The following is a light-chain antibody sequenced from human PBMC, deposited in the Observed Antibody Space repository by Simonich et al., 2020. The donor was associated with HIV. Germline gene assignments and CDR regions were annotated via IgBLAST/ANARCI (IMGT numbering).Light chain of an antibody. CDR2: DAS. J-gene: IGKJ4*01. CDR3: QQRSNWPLT. V-gene: IGKV3-11*01. Sequence: EIVLTQSPATLSLSPGERATLSCRASQSVSSYLAWYQQKPGQAPRLLIYDASNRATGIPARFSCSGSGTDFTLTISSLEPEDFAVYDCQQRSNWPLTFGGGTKVEIK. CDR1: QSVSSY.